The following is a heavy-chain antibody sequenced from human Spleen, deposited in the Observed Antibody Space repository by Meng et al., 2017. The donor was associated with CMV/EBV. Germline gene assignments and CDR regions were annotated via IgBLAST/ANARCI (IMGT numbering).Heavy chain of an antibody. CDR1: GYTFTGYY. CDR2: INPNSGGT. CDR3: AARNRNQGFDY. Sequence: ASVKVSCKSSGYTFTGYYMHWVRQAPGQGLEWMGWINPNSGGTNYAQKFQGRVTMTRDTSISTAYMELSSLRSEDTAVYYCAARNRNQGFDYWGQGTLVTVSS. D-gene: IGHD1-14*01. J-gene: IGHJ4*02. V-gene: IGHV1-2*02.